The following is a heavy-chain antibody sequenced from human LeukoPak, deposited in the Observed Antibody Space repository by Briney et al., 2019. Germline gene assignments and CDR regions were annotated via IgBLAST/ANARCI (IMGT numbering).Heavy chain of an antibody. J-gene: IGHJ4*02. D-gene: IGHD6-13*01. Sequence: PSDTVSLTCTVSGGSISSYYWSWIRQPPGKGLEWIGYIYYSGSSNSNPSLQSRVTISVDTSKTQFSLKLSSVTAADTAVYYCARQEYYSSSWGPFDYWGQGTLVTVSS. CDR3: ARQEYYSSSWGPFDY. CDR1: GGSISSYY. V-gene: IGHV4-59*08. CDR2: IYYSGSS.